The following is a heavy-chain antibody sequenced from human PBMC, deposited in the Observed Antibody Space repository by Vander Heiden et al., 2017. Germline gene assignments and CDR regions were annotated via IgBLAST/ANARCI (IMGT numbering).Heavy chain of an antibody. V-gene: IGHV4-34*01. CDR2: INHSGST. CDR3: ARGGYSRYCSGGSCRYFQH. Sequence: QVQLQQWGAGLLQPSEAMSLTCAVYGGSFSGYYWSWIRQPPGKGLEWIGEINHSGSTNYNPSLKSRVTISVDTSKNQFSLKLSSVTAADTAVYYCARGGYSRYCSGGSCRYFQHWGQGTLVTVSS. CDR1: GGSFSGYY. D-gene: IGHD2-15*01. J-gene: IGHJ1*01.